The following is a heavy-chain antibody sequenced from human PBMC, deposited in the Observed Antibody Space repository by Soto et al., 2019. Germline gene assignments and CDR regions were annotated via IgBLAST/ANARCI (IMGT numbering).Heavy chain of an antibody. CDR2: IYYSGST. V-gene: IGHV4-31*03. CDR1: GGSISSGGYY. D-gene: IGHD5-12*01. CDR3: ARTRGGGEYSGYESEAFDI. Sequence: SETLSLTCTVSGGSISSGGYYWSWIRQHPGKGLEWIGYIYYSGSTYYNPSLKSRVTISVDTSKNQFSLKLSSVTAADTAVYYCARTRGGGEYSGYESEAFDIWGQGTMVTVSS. J-gene: IGHJ3*02.